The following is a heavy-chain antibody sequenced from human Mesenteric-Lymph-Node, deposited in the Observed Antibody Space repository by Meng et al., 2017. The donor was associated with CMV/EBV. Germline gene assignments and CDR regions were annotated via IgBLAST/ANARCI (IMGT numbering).Heavy chain of an antibody. D-gene: IGHD2-15*01. CDR3: ARFSSFTTSLLVAGSLYFDY. Sequence: ASVKVFCKASGYTFTGYYIHWVRQAPGQGLEWMGWMNPRNGFTNFAQQFQGRVTMTRDTSITTAYMELNRLKSDDTAVYYCARFSSFTTSLLVAGSLYFDYWGQGTLVTVSS. J-gene: IGHJ4*02. V-gene: IGHV1-2*02. CDR1: GYTFTGYY. CDR2: MNPRNGFT.